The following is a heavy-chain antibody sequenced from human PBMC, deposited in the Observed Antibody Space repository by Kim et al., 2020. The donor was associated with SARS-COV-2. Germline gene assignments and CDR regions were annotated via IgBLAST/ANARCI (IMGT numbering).Heavy chain of an antibody. CDR3: TIGPF. CDR1: GFSFSEWW. J-gene: IGHJ4*02. V-gene: IGHV3-74*01. Sequence: GGSLRLSCAASGFSFSEWWMDWVRQAPGKGPEWVARIDNDGTTTLYADSVKGRFTISRDNSKNTLYLQITGLRADDTGVYYCTIGPFWGQGTLVTVSS. CDR2: IDNDGTTT.